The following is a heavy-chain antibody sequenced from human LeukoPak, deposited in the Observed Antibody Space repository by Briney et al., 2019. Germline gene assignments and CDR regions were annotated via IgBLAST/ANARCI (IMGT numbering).Heavy chain of an antibody. V-gene: IGHV4-59*02. CDR2: IHYTGNT. D-gene: IGHD3-10*01. Sequence: SETLSLTCTVSDASVRGYYWSWIRQPPGKGLEWIGYIHYTGNTDYNPSLTSRVTMSVDTSKNQFSLMLTSVTAADTAVYYCARGYGSGSYNNFSQWGQGLLVAVSS. CDR1: DASVRGYY. CDR3: ARGYGSGSYNNFSQ. J-gene: IGHJ4*02.